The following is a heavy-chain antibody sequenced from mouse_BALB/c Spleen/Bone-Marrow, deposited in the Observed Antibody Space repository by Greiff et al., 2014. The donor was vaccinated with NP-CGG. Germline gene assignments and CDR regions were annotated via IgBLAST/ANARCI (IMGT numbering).Heavy chain of an antibody. J-gene: IGHJ4*01. CDR3: ARRQIYDGYYYAMDY. Sequence: EVQLVESGGGLVKPGGSLKLSCAASGFTFSSYAMSWVRQTPEKRLEWVATITSGGNYTYYPDSVKGRITIPRDNAKNTLYLQMSSLRSEDTAMYYCARRQIYDGYYYAMDYWGQGTSVTVSP. CDR2: ITSGGNYT. D-gene: IGHD2-3*01. V-gene: IGHV5-9-3*01. CDR1: GFTFSSYA.